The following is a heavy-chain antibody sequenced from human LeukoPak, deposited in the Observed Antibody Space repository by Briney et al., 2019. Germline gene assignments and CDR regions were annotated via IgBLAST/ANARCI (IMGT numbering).Heavy chain of an antibody. V-gene: IGHV1-2*02. Sequence: ASVKVSCKASGYTFTGYYMHCVRQAPGQGLEWMGWINPNSGGTNYAQKFQGRVTMTRDTSISTAYMELSRLRSDDTAVYYCARASDYYDSSGYSDWGQGTLVTVSS. CDR2: INPNSGGT. D-gene: IGHD3-22*01. J-gene: IGHJ4*02. CDR3: ARASDYYDSSGYSD. CDR1: GYTFTGYY.